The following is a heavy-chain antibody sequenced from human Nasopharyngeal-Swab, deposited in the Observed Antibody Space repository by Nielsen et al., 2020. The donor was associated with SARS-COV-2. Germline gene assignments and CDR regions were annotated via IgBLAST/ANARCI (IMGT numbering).Heavy chain of an antibody. Sequence: GGSLKISCAASGFTFSSYWMSWVRQAPGKGLEWVANIKQDGSEKYYVDSVKGRFTISRDNAKNSLYLQMNSLRAEDTAVYYCARSHRDYYDSSGSDDYWGQGTLVTVSS. CDR1: GFTFSSYW. D-gene: IGHD3-22*01. CDR2: IKQDGSEK. J-gene: IGHJ4*02. V-gene: IGHV3-7*03. CDR3: ARSHRDYYDSSGSDDY.